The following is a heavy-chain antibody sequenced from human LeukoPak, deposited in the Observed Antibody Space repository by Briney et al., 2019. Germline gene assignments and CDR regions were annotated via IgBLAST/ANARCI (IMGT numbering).Heavy chain of an antibody. D-gene: IGHD5-18*01. CDR2: IRYDGSNK. V-gene: IGHV3-30*02. Sequence: GGSLRLSCAASGFTSSSYGMHWVRQAPGKGLEWVAFIRYDGSNKYYADSVKGRFTISRDNSKNTLYLQMNSLRAEDTAVYYCAKGLGYSYGLDYWGQGTLVTVSS. CDR1: GFTSSSYG. J-gene: IGHJ4*02. CDR3: AKGLGYSYGLDY.